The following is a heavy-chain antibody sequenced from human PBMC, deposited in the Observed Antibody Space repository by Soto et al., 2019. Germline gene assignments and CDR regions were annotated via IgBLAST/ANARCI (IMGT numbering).Heavy chain of an antibody. CDR3: ERGGVTGIVWIFGRPLDI. J-gene: IGHJ3*02. V-gene: IGHV3-33*01. Sequence: QVQLVESGGGWVQPGRSLRLSCEATGFSFTTYGMHWVRQAPGKGLEWVAVIGYDGNNTYYADSVEGRFTISRDNSKNTMYIQMKNLRGDDTDVYYCERGGVTGIVWIFGRPLDIWGPGTVVTVSS. CDR2: IGYDGNNT. CDR1: GFSFTTYG. D-gene: IGHD1-1*01.